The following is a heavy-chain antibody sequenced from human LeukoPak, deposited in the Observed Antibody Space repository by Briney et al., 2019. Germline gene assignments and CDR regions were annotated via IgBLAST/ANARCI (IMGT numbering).Heavy chain of an antibody. J-gene: IGHJ5*02. Sequence: PGGSLRLSCAASGFTFSSYGMHWVRQAPGKGLEWVAFIRYDGSNKYYADSVKGRFTISRDNSKNTLYLQMNSLRAEDTAVYYCASPRYYYDSHGGLDPWGQGTLVTVSS. D-gene: IGHD3-22*01. V-gene: IGHV3-30*02. CDR1: GFTFSSYG. CDR3: ASPRYYYDSHGGLDP. CDR2: IRYDGSNK.